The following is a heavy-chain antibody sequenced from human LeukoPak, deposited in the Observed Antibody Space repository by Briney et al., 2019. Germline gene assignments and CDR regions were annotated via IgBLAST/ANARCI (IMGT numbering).Heavy chain of an antibody. J-gene: IGHJ4*02. D-gene: IGHD3-22*01. Sequence: GGSLRLSCAASGFTFDDFAMHWVRQAPGKGLEWVSSISWNSGDIVYADSVKGRFTISRDNAKNSLYLQMNSLRAEDTAVYYCARPRGGYYDSSGYYDYWGQGTLVTVSS. CDR1: GFTFDDFA. CDR2: ISWNSGDI. V-gene: IGHV3-9*01. CDR3: ARPRGGYYDSSGYYDY.